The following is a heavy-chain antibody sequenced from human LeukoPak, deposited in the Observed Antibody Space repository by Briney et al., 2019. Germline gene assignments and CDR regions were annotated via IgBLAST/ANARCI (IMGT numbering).Heavy chain of an antibody. CDR2: ISSSSSTI. D-gene: IGHD3-22*01. CDR3: ARGDYYDSSGYPDP. J-gene: IGHJ5*02. CDR1: GFTFSSYS. V-gene: IGHV3-48*04. Sequence: PGGSLRLSCAASGFTFSSYSMNWVRQAPGKGLEWVSYISSSSSTIYYADSVKGRFTISRDNAKNSLYLQMNSLRAEDTAVYYCARGDYYDSSGYPDPWGQGTLVTVSS.